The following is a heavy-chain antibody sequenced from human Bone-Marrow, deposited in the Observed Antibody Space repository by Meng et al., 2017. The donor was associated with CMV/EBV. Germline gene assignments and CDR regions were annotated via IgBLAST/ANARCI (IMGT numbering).Heavy chain of an antibody. J-gene: IGHJ4*02. CDR3: ARQGSYCSSTSCFDY. CDR2: IWYDGSNK. Sequence: GGSLRLSCAASGFTFSSYGMHWVRQAPGKGLEWVAVIWYDGSNKYYADSVKGRFTISRDNSKNTLYLQMNSLRAEDTAVYYCARQGSYCSSTSCFDYWGQGTRVTVSS. CDR1: GFTFSSYG. D-gene: IGHD2-2*01. V-gene: IGHV3-33*01.